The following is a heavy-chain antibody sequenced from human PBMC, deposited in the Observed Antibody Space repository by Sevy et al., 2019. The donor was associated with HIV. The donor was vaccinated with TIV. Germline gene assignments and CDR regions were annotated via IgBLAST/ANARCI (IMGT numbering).Heavy chain of an antibody. J-gene: IGHJ5*02. CDR1: GGSTSSSSHY. D-gene: IGHD6-13*01. Sequence: SESLSLTCTVSGGSTSSSSHYWGWIRQPPGKGLQWIGTIYYTGSAYYNPSLKSRVTISVETSKNQFSLKLNSVTAADTAVYYCARGRCSSRYWFDPWGQGTLVTVSS. CDR3: ARGRCSSRYWFDP. V-gene: IGHV4-39*01. CDR2: IYYTGSA.